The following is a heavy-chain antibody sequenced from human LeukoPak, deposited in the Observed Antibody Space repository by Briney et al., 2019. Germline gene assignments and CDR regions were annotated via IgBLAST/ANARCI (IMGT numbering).Heavy chain of an antibody. CDR3: ATDGSGSYGYYYMDV. J-gene: IGHJ6*03. CDR2: IIPIFGTA. V-gene: IGHV1-69*05. Sequence: SVKVSCKASGGTFSSYAISWVRQAPGQGLEWMGGIIPIFGTANYAQKFQGRVTITTDESTSTAYVELSSLRSEDTAVYYCATDGSGSYGYYYMDVWGKGTTVTVSS. CDR1: GGTFSSYA. D-gene: IGHD3-10*01.